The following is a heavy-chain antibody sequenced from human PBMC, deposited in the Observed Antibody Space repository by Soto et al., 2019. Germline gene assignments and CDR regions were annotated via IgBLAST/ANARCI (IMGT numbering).Heavy chain of an antibody. Sequence: GGSLRLSCAASGFTFSSYEMNWVRQAPGKGLEWVSYISSSGSTIYYADSVKGRFTISRDNAKNSLYLQMNSLRAEDTAVYYCARIYDILGAFDIWGQGTMVTVSS. J-gene: IGHJ3*02. CDR3: ARIYDILGAFDI. V-gene: IGHV3-48*03. D-gene: IGHD3-9*01. CDR2: ISSSGSTI. CDR1: GFTFSSYE.